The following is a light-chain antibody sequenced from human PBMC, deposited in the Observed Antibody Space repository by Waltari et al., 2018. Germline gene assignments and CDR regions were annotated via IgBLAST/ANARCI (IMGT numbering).Light chain of an antibody. CDR3: YSTDFSGHDRV. J-gene: IGLJ3*02. CDR2: EDI. Sequence: SYELTQPPSVSVSPVQTARITCSGDALSKKYAYWYQQKSGQAPVLVIYEDIKRPTGIPERFSGSSSGTTATLTISGAHVDDEADYYCYSTDFSGHDRVFGGGTKLTIL. CDR1: ALSKKY. V-gene: IGLV3-10*01.